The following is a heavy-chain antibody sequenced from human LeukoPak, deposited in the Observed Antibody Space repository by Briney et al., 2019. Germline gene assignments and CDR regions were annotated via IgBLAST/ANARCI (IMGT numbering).Heavy chain of an antibody. J-gene: IGHJ4*02. V-gene: IGHV4-30-4*01. CDR2: IYYSGST. CDR3: ARDGDSSGYYWSTFDY. Sequence: PSQTLSLTCAVSGGSISSGDYYWSWIRQPPGKGLEWIGYIYYSGSTYYNPSLKSRVTISVDTSKNQFSLKLSSVTAADTAVYYCARDGDSSGYYWSTFDYWGQGTLVTVSS. D-gene: IGHD3-22*01. CDR1: GGSISSGDYY.